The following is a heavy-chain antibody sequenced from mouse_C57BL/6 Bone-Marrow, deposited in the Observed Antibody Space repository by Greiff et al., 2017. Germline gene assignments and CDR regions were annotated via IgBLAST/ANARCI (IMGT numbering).Heavy chain of an antibody. CDR3: ARDYYGSSLYYAMDY. J-gene: IGHJ4*01. CDR1: GYAFSSSW. V-gene: IGHV1-82*01. CDR2: IYPGDGDT. Sequence: VQLQESGPELVKPGDSVKISCKASGYAFSSSWMNWVKQRPGKGLEWIGRIYPGDGDTNYNGKFKGKATLTADKSSSTAYMQISSLTSEDSAVYFGARDYYGSSLYYAMDYWGQGTSVTVSS. D-gene: IGHD1-1*01.